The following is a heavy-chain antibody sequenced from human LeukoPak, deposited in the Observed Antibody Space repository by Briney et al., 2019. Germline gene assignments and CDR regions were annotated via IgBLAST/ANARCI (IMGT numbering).Heavy chain of an antibody. J-gene: IGHJ4*02. CDR3: SKGAGYEQESRLEY. Sequence: GGSLRLSCAASGFTFGNYAMHWVRQAPGKGLEWVSGINWNSGRVSYADSVKGRFTISRDNAKNSLYLQLSSLTVDDTAVYYCSKGAGYEQESRLEYWGQGALVTVSS. D-gene: IGHD1-1*01. CDR2: INWNSGRV. V-gene: IGHV3-9*01. CDR1: GFTFGNYA.